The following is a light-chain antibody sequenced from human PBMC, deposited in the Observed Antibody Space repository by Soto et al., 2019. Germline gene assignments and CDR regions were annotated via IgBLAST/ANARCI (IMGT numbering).Light chain of an antibody. V-gene: IGLV2-8*01. CDR3: SSYAGGNTRI. Sequence: QSALTQPPSASGSPGQSVTISCTGTISDVGGYKYVSWYQQHPGKAPRLIIYEVTKRPSGVPARFSASKSGNTASLTVSGLRAEDEAVYYFSSYAGGNTRIFGGGTKLTVL. CDR1: ISDVGGYKY. CDR2: EVT. J-gene: IGLJ2*01.